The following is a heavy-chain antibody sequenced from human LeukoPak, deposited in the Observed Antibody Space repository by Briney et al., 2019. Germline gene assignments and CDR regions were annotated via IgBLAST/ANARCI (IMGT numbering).Heavy chain of an antibody. CDR3: AREVNYFDY. Sequence: GASVKVSCKASGYTFTSYGISWVRQAPGQGLEWMGWISAYNGNTNYAQKLQGRVTMTRDMSTSTVYMELSSLRSEDTAVYYCAREVNYFDYWGQGTLVTVSS. CDR1: GYTFTSYG. V-gene: IGHV1-18*01. J-gene: IGHJ4*02. CDR2: ISAYNGNT. D-gene: IGHD4-23*01.